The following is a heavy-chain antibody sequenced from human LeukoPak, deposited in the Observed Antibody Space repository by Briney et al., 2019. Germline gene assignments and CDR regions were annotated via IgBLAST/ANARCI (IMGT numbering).Heavy chain of an antibody. CDR3: AKENWYLYNNNWYKTWFDP. D-gene: IGHD6-13*01. CDR1: GFTFSSYA. J-gene: IGHJ5*02. V-gene: IGHV3-23*01. CDR2: ISGSGGST. Sequence: GGSLRLSCAASGFTFSSYAMSWVRQAPGKGLEWVSAISGSGGSTYYADSVKGRFTISRDNSKNTLYLQMNSLRVEDMAIYYCAKENWYLYNNNWYKTWFDPWGQGTLVTVSS.